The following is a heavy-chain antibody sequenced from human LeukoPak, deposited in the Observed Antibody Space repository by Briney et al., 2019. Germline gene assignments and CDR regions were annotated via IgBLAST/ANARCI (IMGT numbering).Heavy chain of an antibody. CDR2: IYYSGST. J-gene: IGHJ4*02. V-gene: IGHV4-39*07. Sequence: SETLSLTCTVSGGSISNSGYYWGWIRQPPGKGLEWIGNIYYSGSTYYNPSLKSRVTISVDTSKNQFSLKLSSVTAADTAVYYCARRGNFDNSGYSYYFDYWGQGTLVTVSS. CDR3: ARRGNFDNSGYSYYFDY. D-gene: IGHD3-22*01. CDR1: GGSISNSGYY.